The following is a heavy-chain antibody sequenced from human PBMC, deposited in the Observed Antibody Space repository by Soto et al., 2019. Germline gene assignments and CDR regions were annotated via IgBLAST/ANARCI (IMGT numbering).Heavy chain of an antibody. D-gene: IGHD2-2*01. J-gene: IGHJ4*02. Sequence: GGSLRLSCAASGFTFSSYSMNWVRQAPGKGLEWVSSISSSSSYIYYADSVKGRFTISRDNAKNSLYLQMNSLSAEDTAVYYCARVGDKYCSSTSCYGYFDYWGQGTLVTVSS. CDR1: GFTFSSYS. CDR3: ARVGDKYCSSTSCYGYFDY. V-gene: IGHV3-21*01. CDR2: ISSSSSYI.